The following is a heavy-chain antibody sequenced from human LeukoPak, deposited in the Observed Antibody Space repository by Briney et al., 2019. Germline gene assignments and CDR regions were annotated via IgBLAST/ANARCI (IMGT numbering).Heavy chain of an antibody. J-gene: IGHJ6*03. CDR2: INHSGST. CDR3: ARDLGYCSSTSCYGGYYYYYMDV. D-gene: IGHD2-2*01. V-gene: IGHV4-34*01. CDR1: GGSFSGYY. Sequence: SETLSLTCAVYGGSFSGYYWSWIRQPPGKGLEWIGEINHSGSTNYNPSLKSRVTISVDTSKNQFSLKLSSVTAADTVVYYCARDLGYCSSTSCYGGYYYYYMDVWGKGTTVTVSS.